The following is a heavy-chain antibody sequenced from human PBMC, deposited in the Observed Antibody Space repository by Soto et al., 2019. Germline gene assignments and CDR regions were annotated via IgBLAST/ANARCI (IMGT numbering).Heavy chain of an antibody. CDR2: ISSSSSYI. CDR1: GFTFSSYS. Sequence: GGSLRLSCAASGFTFSSYSMNWVRQAPGKGLEWVSSISSSSSYIYYADSVKGRFTISRDNAKNSLYLQMNSLRAEDTAVYYCARDAADIVATHYYYMDVWGKGTTVTVSS. V-gene: IGHV3-21*01. J-gene: IGHJ6*03. CDR3: ARDAADIVATHYYYMDV. D-gene: IGHD5-12*01.